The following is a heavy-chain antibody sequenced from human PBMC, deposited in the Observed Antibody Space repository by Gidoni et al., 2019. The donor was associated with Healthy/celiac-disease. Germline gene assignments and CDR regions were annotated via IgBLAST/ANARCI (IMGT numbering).Heavy chain of an antibody. D-gene: IGHD3-22*01. V-gene: IGHV3-23*01. J-gene: IGHJ4*02. CDR2: ISGSGGST. CDR1: GFTFSSYA. CDR3: AKLPAYYYDSSGYLDY. Sequence: EVQLLESGGGLVQPGGSLRLSCAASGFTFSSYAMSWVRQAPGKGREWVSAISGSGGSTYYADSVKGRFTISRDNSKNTLYLQMNSLRAEDTAVYYCAKLPAYYYDSSGYLDYWGQGTLVTVSS.